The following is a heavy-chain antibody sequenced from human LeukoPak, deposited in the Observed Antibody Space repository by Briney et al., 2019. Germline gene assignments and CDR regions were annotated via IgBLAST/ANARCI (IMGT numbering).Heavy chain of an antibody. CDR2: IDPSDSYT. J-gene: IGHJ4*02. D-gene: IGHD3-22*01. V-gene: IGHV5-10-1*04. Sequence: GESLKISCKGSGYSFTSYWISWVRQMPGKGLEWMGRIDPSDSYTNYSPSFQGQVTISADKSISTAYLQWSSLKASDTAMYYCALDSSGYYHFDYWGQGTLVTVSS. CDR3: ALDSSGYYHFDY. CDR1: GYSFTSYW.